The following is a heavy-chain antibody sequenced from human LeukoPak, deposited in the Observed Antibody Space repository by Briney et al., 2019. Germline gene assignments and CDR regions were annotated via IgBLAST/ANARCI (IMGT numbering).Heavy chain of an antibody. V-gene: IGHV4-39*07. J-gene: IGHJ4*02. CDR2: IYYSVNT. Sequence: PSETLSLTCTVSGGSISSSSYYWGWIRQPPGMGLEWHGRIYYSVNTYHNPSLKSRITISVETTQIQLCLNSSSVTAADTPVYYWASSHASYCSGGSCLFDYWGQGTLVTVFS. D-gene: IGHD2-15*01. CDR1: GGSISSSSYY. CDR3: ASSHASYCSGGSCLFDY.